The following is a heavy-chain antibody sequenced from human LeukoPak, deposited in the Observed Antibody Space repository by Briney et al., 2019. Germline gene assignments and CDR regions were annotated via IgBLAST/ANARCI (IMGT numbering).Heavy chain of an antibody. J-gene: IGHJ3*02. CDR1: GGSISSYD. D-gene: IGHD3-16*01. CDR3: ARVLGNSAFDI. CDR2: IYYSGST. V-gene: IGHV4-59*12. Sequence: SETLSLTCTVTGGSISSYDWSWIRQPPGKGLEWIGYIYYSGSTNYNPSLKSRVTISVDTSKNQFSLKLSSVTAADTAVYYCARVLGNSAFDIWGQGTMVTVSS.